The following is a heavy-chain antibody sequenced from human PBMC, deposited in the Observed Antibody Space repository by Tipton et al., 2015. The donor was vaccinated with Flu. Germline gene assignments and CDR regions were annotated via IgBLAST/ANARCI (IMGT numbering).Heavy chain of an antibody. V-gene: IGHV4-59*08. CDR3: ARGWQWLADAFDY. CDR1: GGSIRSYY. Sequence: TLSLTCTVSGGSIRSYYWSWIRQPPGKGLEWIGYIFHSGSTNYNPSLKSRVTISVDTSKSQFSLKLNSVTAADTAVYYCARGWQWLADAFDYWGQGTTVTVSS. D-gene: IGHD6-19*01. J-gene: IGHJ4*02. CDR2: IFHSGST.